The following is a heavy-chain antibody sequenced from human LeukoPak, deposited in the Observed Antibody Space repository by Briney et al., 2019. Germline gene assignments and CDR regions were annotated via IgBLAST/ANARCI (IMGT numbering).Heavy chain of an antibody. CDR1: GFTFSSYA. CDR3: AGLEMATIEYYYYYMDV. D-gene: IGHD5-24*01. J-gene: IGHJ6*03. Sequence: PGGSLRLSCAASGFTFSSYAMSWVRQAPGKGLEWVSVIYSGGSTYYADSVKGRFTISRDNSKNTLYLQMNSLRAEDTAVYYCAGLEMATIEYYYYYMDVWGKGTTVTVSS. CDR2: IYSGGST. V-gene: IGHV3-66*01.